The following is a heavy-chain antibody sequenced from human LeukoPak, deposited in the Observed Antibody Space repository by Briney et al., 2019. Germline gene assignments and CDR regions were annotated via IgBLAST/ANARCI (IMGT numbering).Heavy chain of an antibody. CDR3: ARAPNRLVVPAAIKDY. CDR2: INPNSGGT. J-gene: IGHJ4*02. V-gene: IGHV1-2*02. CDR1: GYTFTGYY. Sequence: ASVKVSCKASGYTFTGYYMHWVRQAPGQGLEWMGWINPNSGGTNYAQKFQGRVTMTRDTSISTAYMELSRLRSDDTAVYYCARAPNRLVVPAAIKDYWGQGTLVTVSS. D-gene: IGHD2-2*01.